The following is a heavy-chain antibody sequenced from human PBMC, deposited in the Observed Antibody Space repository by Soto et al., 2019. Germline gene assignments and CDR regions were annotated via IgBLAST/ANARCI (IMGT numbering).Heavy chain of an antibody. V-gene: IGHV1-2*04. Sequence: ASVKVSCKASGYTFTGYYMHWVRQAPGQGLEWMGWINPNSGGTNYAQKFQGWVTMTRDTSISTAYMELSRLRSDDTAVYYCARDPYSSGGYYYYGMDVWGQGTTVTVSS. D-gene: IGHD6-19*01. CDR3: ARDPYSSGGYYYYGMDV. CDR1: GYTFTGYY. CDR2: INPNSGGT. J-gene: IGHJ6*02.